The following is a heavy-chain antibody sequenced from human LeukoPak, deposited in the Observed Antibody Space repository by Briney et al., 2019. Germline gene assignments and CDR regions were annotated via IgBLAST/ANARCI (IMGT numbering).Heavy chain of an antibody. J-gene: IGHJ6*02. CDR2: IYYSGST. CDR1: GGSISSSSYY. D-gene: IGHD3-3*01. CDR3: ARQGPLRFLEWFSIGNGMDV. Sequence: SETPSLTCAVSGGSISSSSYYWGWIGQPPGKGLEWIGSIYYSGSTYYNPSLKSRVTISVDTSKNQFSLKLSSVTAADTAVYYCARQGPLRFLEWFSIGNGMDVWGQGTTVTVSS. V-gene: IGHV4-39*01.